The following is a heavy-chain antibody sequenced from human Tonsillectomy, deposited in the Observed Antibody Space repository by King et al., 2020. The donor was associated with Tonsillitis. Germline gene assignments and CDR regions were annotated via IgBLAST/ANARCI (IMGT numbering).Heavy chain of an antibody. CDR1: GYTFTGYY. Sequence: VQLVESGAEVKKPGASVKVSCKASGYTFTGYYIHWVRQAPGQGLEWMGWINPNSGGTDYAQKFQGRVIMTRDMSISTAYMELSSLRSDDTAVYYCASYRTAGYSSSWREYFQHWGQGTLVTVSS. D-gene: IGHD6-13*01. CDR3: ASYRTAGYSSSWREYFQH. CDR2: INPNSGGT. V-gene: IGHV1-2*02. J-gene: IGHJ1*01.